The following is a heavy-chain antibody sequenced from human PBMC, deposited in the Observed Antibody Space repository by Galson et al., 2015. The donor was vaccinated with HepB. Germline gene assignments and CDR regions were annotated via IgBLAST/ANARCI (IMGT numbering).Heavy chain of an antibody. D-gene: IGHD6-6*01. V-gene: IGHV1-18*01. CDR1: GYTFTSYG. CDR2: ISAYNGNT. CDR3: ARDVLSSIAARHMDY. J-gene: IGHJ4*02. Sequence: SVKVSCKASGYTFTSYGISWVRQAPGQGLEWMGWISAYNGNTNYAQKLQGRVTMTTDTSTSTAYMELRSLRSDDTAVYYCARDVLSSIAARHMDYWGQGTLVTVSS.